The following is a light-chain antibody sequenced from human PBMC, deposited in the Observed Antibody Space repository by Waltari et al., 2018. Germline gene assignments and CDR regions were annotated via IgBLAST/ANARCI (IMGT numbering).Light chain of an antibody. CDR1: QSVSSNY. J-gene: IGKJ4*01. CDR2: DAT. Sequence: EIVLTQSPGTLSLSQGERATLSCRASQSVSSNYLAWYQQKPGQAPSLLIYDATKRATGIADMFSGSGSGTHFTLTISRLEPEDFAVFYCQQYGNSPVTFGGGTKVEIK. CDR3: QQYGNSPVT. V-gene: IGKV3-20*01.